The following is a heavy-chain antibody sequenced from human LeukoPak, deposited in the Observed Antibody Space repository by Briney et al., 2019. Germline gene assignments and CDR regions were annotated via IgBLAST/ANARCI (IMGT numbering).Heavy chain of an antibody. J-gene: IGHJ3*02. D-gene: IGHD3-10*01. CDR3: ANGFDGFDI. V-gene: IGHV4-39*07. Sequence: PSETLSLTCTVSGGSFSGSSYYWGWIRQPSGKGLEWIGSAYHRGSTYYNPSLKSRVTISVDTSKKQFSLKLSSVTAADTAVYYCANGFDGFDIWGQGTTVTVSS. CDR2: AYHRGST. CDR1: GGSFSGSSYY.